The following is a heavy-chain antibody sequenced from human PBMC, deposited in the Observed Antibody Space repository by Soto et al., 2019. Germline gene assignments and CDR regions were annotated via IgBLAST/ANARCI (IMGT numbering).Heavy chain of an antibody. D-gene: IGHD3-3*01. CDR3: AKATLRVVHPLVFDY. CDR1: GFTLSNYA. J-gene: IGHJ4*02. CDR2: IRGSSGGT. V-gene: IGHV3-23*01. Sequence: PGGSLRLPCEASGFTLSNYAMNWVRQAPGKGLECISVIRGSSGGTYFAVSVKGRFVISRDNSQNTLYLQMNSLRAEDTAVYYCAKATLRVVHPLVFDYWGQGSLVTVS.